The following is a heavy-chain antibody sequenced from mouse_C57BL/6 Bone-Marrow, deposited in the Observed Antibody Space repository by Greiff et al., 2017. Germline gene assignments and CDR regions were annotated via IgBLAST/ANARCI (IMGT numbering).Heavy chain of an antibody. J-gene: IGHJ1*03. CDR2: IHPSSGYT. CDR3: ARWDDGYYGGYWYCDV. Sequence: VQLQQSGAELAKPGASVKLSCKASGYTFTSYWMHWVQQRPGQGLEWIGYIHPSSGYTKYNPKFKDKATLTADKSSSTAYMQLSSLTYEDSAVYYCARWDDGYYGGYWYCDVWGTGTTVTVAS. V-gene: IGHV1-7*01. CDR1: GYTFTSYW. D-gene: IGHD2-3*01.